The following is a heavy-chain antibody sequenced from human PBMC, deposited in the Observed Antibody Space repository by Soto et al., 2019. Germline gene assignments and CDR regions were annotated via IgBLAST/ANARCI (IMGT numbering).Heavy chain of an antibody. Sequence: PSETLSLTCTVSGGSLSSYYWTWIRQPPGKRLEWFGYIYYSGSTNYNPSLKSRVTISVDTSKNQFSLKLSSVTAADTAVYYCARFDYYDSSGYLDFGPKWGQGTQVTVSS. CDR1: GGSLSSYY. CDR3: ARFDYYDSSGYLDFGPK. D-gene: IGHD3-22*01. J-gene: IGHJ4*02. CDR2: IYYSGST. V-gene: IGHV4-59*01.